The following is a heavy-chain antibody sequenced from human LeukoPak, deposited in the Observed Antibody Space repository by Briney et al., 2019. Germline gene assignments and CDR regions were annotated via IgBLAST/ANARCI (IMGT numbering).Heavy chain of an antibody. CDR2: MYLSGTT. V-gene: IGHV4-4*02. CDR1: GDSINSLGL. Sequence: SETLSLTCTVSGDSINSLGLWSWVRQPPGKGLEWIGEMYLSGTTHSNPSVKSRVTISIDKSKNQFFLNLSSVTAADTAVYYCAGLVGRYSSGLYYYYFDYWGQGTLVTVSS. CDR3: AGLVGRYSSGLYYYYFDY. D-gene: IGHD3-22*01. J-gene: IGHJ4*02.